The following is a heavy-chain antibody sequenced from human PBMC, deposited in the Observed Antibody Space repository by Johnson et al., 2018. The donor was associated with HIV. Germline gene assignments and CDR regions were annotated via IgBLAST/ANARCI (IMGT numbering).Heavy chain of an antibody. CDR2: INWNGGST. J-gene: IGHJ3*02. D-gene: IGHD6-6*01. V-gene: IGHV3-20*04. CDR3: ARAERSSSGVDAFDI. CDR1: GFIFDDYG. Sequence: EVQLVESGGGLVQPGGSLRLSCAASGFIFDDYGMSWVRQAPGKGLEWVSSINWNGGSTGYGDSVKGRFTISRDNAKNSLYLQMNSLRAEDTALYYCARAERSSSGVDAFDIWGQGTMVTVSS.